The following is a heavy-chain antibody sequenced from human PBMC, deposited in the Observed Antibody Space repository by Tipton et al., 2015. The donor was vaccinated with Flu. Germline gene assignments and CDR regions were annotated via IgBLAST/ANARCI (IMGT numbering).Heavy chain of an antibody. CDR3: ARLSYYDVDLKNFYFDY. J-gene: IGHJ4*02. CDR1: SGSIRSTNYF. CDR2: IYPSGTT. V-gene: IGHV4-39*01. D-gene: IGHD3-10*02. Sequence: TLSLTCTVSSGSIRSTNYFCAWIRQPPGKRLELIGSIYPSGTTYYNPSRKSRVALSVDTSKSQFSLMLRSVTAADTAVYYCARLSYYDVDLKNFYFDYWGQGALVTVSS.